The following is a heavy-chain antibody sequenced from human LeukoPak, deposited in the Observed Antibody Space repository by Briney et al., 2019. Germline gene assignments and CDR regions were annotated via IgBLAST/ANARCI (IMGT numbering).Heavy chain of an antibody. CDR1: GESINNNY. D-gene: IGHD4-23*01. V-gene: IGHV4-4*07. Sequence: PSETLSLTCTVSGESINNNYWSWIRQPAGKGLEWIGRIFGSGSTLHNASLKSRVTMSVDTSKSQFSLKLNSVTAADSAVYYCARVGYGGYGALDYWGQGTLVTVSS. CDR2: IFGSGST. J-gene: IGHJ4*02. CDR3: ARVGYGGYGALDY.